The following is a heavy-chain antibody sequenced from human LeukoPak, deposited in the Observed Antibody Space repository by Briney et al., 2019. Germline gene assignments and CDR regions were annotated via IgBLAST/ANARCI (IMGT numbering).Heavy chain of an antibody. Sequence: SETLSLTCAVSGGSFSGHYWSWIRQPPGKGLEWIGEINHSGSTNYNPSLKSRVTISVDTSKNQFSLKLSSVTAADTAVYYCARGGEVPAAIRKYYFDYWGQGTLVTVSS. D-gene: IGHD2-2*02. CDR2: INHSGST. V-gene: IGHV4-34*01. J-gene: IGHJ4*02. CDR1: GGSFSGHY. CDR3: ARGGEVPAAIRKYYFDY.